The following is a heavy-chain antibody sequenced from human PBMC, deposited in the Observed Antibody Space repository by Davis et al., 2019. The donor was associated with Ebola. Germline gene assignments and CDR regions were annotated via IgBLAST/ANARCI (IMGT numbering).Heavy chain of an antibody. V-gene: IGHV3-21*04. CDR1: GFTFSNYD. CDR2: ISSASYYI. D-gene: IGHD1-26*01. J-gene: IGHJ3*02. Sequence: GESLKISCAASGFTFSNYDMNWVRQAPGKGLEWVSSISSASYYIYYADSVKGRFTISRDNSKNTLYLQMNGLRVEDTAIYYCAKDTSNIWFDIWGQGTNVTVSS. CDR3: AKDTSNIWFDI.